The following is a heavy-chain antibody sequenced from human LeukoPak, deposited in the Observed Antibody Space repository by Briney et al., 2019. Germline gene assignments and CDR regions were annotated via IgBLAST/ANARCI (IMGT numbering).Heavy chain of an antibody. Sequence: GASVKVSCKASGGTFSSYAISWVRQAPGQGLEWMGRIIPILGIANYAQKFQGRVTITADKSTSTAYMELSRLRSDDTAVYYCAREEEYSSGSDYWGQGTLVTVSS. CDR3: AREEEYSSGSDY. D-gene: IGHD3-22*01. J-gene: IGHJ4*02. V-gene: IGHV1-69*04. CDR2: IIPILGIA. CDR1: GGTFSSYA.